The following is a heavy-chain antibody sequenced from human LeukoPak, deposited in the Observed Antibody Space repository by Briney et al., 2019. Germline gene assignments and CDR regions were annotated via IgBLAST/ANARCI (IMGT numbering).Heavy chain of an antibody. D-gene: IGHD3-3*01. CDR1: GYTFTSYG. V-gene: IGHV1-18*01. CDR2: ISTYNANT. Sequence: ASVKVSCKASGYTFTSYGISWVRQAPGQGLEWMGWISTYNANTNYAQKFQGRVTMTTETSTTTAYMELRSLRSDDTAVYYCARDLRGATIFGVVNFDYWGQGTLVTVSS. CDR3: ARDLRGATIFGVVNFDY. J-gene: IGHJ4*02.